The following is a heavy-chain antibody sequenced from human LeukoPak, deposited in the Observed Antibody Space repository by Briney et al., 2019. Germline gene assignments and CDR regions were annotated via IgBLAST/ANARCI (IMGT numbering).Heavy chain of an antibody. CDR3: ARGTDGYPADY. V-gene: IGHV3-53*01. CDR1: GFTVSSNY. CDR2: IYSGGST. Sequence: GGTLRLSCAASGFTVSSNYMSWVRQAPGKGLEWVSVIYSGGSTYYADSVKGRFTISRDNSKNTLYLQMNSLRAEDTAVYYCARGTDGYPADYWGQGTLVTVSS. D-gene: IGHD6-25*01. J-gene: IGHJ4*02.